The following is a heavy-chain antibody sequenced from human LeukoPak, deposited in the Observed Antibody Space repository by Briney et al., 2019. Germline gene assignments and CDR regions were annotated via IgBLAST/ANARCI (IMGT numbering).Heavy chain of an antibody. Sequence: ASVKVSCKASGYTFTSYGISWVRQAPGQGLEWMGWISAYNGNTNYAQKLQGRVTMTTDTSTSTAYMELRSLRSDDTAVYYCARNPGIAVAGLYYGDYWGQGTLVTVSS. CDR1: GYTFTSYG. CDR2: ISAYNGNT. V-gene: IGHV1-18*01. CDR3: ARNPGIAVAGLYYGDY. D-gene: IGHD6-19*01. J-gene: IGHJ4*02.